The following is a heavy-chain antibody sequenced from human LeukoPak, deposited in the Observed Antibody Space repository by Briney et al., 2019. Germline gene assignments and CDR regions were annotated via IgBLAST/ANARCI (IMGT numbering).Heavy chain of an antibody. CDR2: ISASGSTI. J-gene: IGHJ4*02. CDR1: GFTFSRYE. V-gene: IGHV3-48*03. Sequence: GGSLRLSCAASGFTFSRYEMNWVRQAPGKGLEWVSHISASGSTIFYADSVQGRFTISRDNSKNTLYLQMNSLRPEDTAVYHCAKDSTFYYGSGDYWGQGTLVTVSS. CDR3: AKDSTFYYGSGDY. D-gene: IGHD3-10*01.